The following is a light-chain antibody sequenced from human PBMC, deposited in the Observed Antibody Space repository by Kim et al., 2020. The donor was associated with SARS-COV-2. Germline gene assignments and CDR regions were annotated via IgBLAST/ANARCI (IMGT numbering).Light chain of an antibody. V-gene: IGKV1D-13*01. CDR3: QQFKNYPLT. CDR1: QVVSGA. CDR2: DAS. Sequence: AIQLTQSPSSLSVSVGDRVTITCRASQVVSGALAWYQQRPGKAPTVLIYDASTLEIGVPSRFTGTGSGTHFTLTISSLQPEDFATYYCQQFKNYPLTFGGGTKVDIK. J-gene: IGKJ4*01.